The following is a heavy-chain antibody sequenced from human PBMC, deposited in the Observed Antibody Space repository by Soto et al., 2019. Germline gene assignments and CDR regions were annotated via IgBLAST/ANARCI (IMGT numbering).Heavy chain of an antibody. CDR2: INPATGAA. D-gene: IGHD3-3*01. Sequence: QLHLVQSGAVVKKPGASVTVSCSASGYPVTAYYMHWVRQAPGRGLEWMGGINPATGAAKYTQTFQGRVTMNRDTSTSTVFMELSGLTSEDTAVFSCARGGGVGVAGSAAFDMWGQGTLVTVYS. J-gene: IGHJ3*02. V-gene: IGHV1-2*02. CDR1: GYPVTAYY. CDR3: ARGGGVGVAGSAAFDM.